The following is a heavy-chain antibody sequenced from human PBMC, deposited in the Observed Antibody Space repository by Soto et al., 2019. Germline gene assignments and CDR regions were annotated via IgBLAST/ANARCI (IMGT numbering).Heavy chain of an antibody. D-gene: IGHD1-26*01. Sequence: PSETLSLTCTVSGGSISSSSYYWGWIRQPPGKGLEWIGSIYHSGSTNYNPSLKSRVTISVDTSKNQFSLKLSSVTAADTAVYYCARGPIVGARGGFGFDSWGQGTLVTVSS. CDR2: IYHSGST. J-gene: IGHJ5*01. CDR1: GGSISSSSYY. CDR3: ARGPIVGARGGFGFDS. V-gene: IGHV4-39*07.